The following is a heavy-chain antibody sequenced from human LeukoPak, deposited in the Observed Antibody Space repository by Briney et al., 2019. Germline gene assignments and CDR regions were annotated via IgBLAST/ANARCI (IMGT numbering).Heavy chain of an antibody. V-gene: IGHV4-34*01. CDR3: ARVAGYCSGGSCRTRLDP. CDR2: INHSGGT. J-gene: IGHJ5*02. D-gene: IGHD2-15*01. CDR1: GGSFSGYC. Sequence: SETLSLTCAVYGGSFSGYCWSWIRQPPGKGLEWIGEINHSGGTNYNPSLKSRVTISVDTSKNQFSLKLSSVTAADTAVYYCARVAGYCSGGSCRTRLDPWGQGTLVTVSS.